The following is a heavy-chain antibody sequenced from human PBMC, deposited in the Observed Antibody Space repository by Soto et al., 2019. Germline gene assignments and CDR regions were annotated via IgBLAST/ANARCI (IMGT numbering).Heavy chain of an antibody. CDR3: ARGWGTYYDILTGQVHYYYGMDV. CDR1: GGSFSGYY. D-gene: IGHD3-9*01. CDR2: INHSGST. Sequence: NPSETLSLTCAVYGGSFSGYYWSWIRQPPGKGLEWIGEINHSGSTNYNPSLKSRVTISVDTSKNQFSLKLSSVTAADTAVYYCARGWGTYYDILTGQVHYYYGMDVRGQGTTVTVSS. V-gene: IGHV4-34*01. J-gene: IGHJ6*02.